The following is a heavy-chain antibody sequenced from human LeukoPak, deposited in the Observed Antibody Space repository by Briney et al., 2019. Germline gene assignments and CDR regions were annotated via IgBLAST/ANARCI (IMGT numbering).Heavy chain of an antibody. CDR2: ISGGSGST. D-gene: IGHD2-15*01. J-gene: IGHJ4*02. Sequence: GGSLRLSCTASGFTPGSYAMHWVRQTPGKGLEWVSAISGGSGSTNYADSVKGRFTISRDSSKNPVYLQMNSLRAEDTAVYYCAKGHCRNSSCYLLDYWGQGTLVTVSS. V-gene: IGHV3-23*01. CDR3: AKGHCRNSSCYLLDY. CDR1: GFTPGSYA.